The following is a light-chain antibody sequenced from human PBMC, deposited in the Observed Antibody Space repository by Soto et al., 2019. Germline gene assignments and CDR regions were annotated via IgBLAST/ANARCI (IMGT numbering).Light chain of an antibody. J-gene: IGKJ1*01. CDR2: KAS. V-gene: IGKV1-5*03. CDR3: QHYNGYST. CDR1: QSISTW. Sequence: DIQMTHSPSTLSASVGGRVTITCRARQSISTWLAWYQQKPGTAPKLLIYKASSLESGVPSRFSSSASGTEFTLSISSLQPDDFATYYCQHYNGYSTFGQGTKVDIK.